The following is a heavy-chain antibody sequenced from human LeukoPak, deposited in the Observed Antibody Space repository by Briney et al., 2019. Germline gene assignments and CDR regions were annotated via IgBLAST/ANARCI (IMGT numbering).Heavy chain of an antibody. Sequence: GGSLRLSCAASGFTFDDHGMSWVRQAPGKGLEWVSGITSGTRTYYADSVKGRFAISRDNSKNTMYLQMNSLRADDTALYYCAKDATTAVGWVYMDVWGKGTTVTISS. CDR3: AKDATTAVGWVYMDV. V-gene: IGHV3-23*01. CDR2: ITSGTRT. CDR1: GFTFDDHG. D-gene: IGHD6-13*01. J-gene: IGHJ6*03.